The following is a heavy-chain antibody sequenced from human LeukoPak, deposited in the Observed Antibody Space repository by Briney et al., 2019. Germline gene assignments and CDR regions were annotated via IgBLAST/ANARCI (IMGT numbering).Heavy chain of an antibody. CDR1: GFTFSGSA. V-gene: IGHV3-73*01. CDR2: IRSKANSYAT. CDR3: TTQLEYSSSHGHDY. J-gene: IGHJ4*02. D-gene: IGHD6-6*01. Sequence: GGSLRLSCAASGFTFSGSAMHWVRQASGKGLEWVGRIRSKANSYATAYAASVKGRFTISRDDSKNTAYLQMNSLKTEDTAVYYCTTQLEYSSSHGHDYWGQGTLVTVSS.